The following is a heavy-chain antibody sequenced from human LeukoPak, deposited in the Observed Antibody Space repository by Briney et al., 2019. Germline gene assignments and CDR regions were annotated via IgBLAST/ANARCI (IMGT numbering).Heavy chain of an antibody. Sequence: GGSLRLSCAASGFTFSNYAIHWVRQAPGKGLEWVAVISYDGSNKYYADSVKGRFTISRDNSKNTLYLQMNSLSAEDTAVYYCAKGPLMDVAGTTWDYWGQGTLVTVSS. D-gene: IGHD6-19*01. CDR1: GFTFSNYA. J-gene: IGHJ4*02. CDR2: ISYDGSNK. CDR3: AKGPLMDVAGTTWDY. V-gene: IGHV3-30-3*01.